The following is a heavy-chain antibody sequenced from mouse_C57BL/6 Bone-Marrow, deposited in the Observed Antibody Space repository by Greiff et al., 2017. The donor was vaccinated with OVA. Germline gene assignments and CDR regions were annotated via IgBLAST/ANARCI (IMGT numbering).Heavy chain of an antibody. CDR2: LDPSDSYT. Sequence: QVQLQQPGAELVMPGASVKLSCKASGYTFTSYWMHWVKQRPGHGLEWIGELDPSDSYTNYNQKFKGKSTLTVDKSSSTAYMQLSSLTSEDSAVYYCARGDYGSSFPYWGQGTTLTVSS. D-gene: IGHD1-1*01. CDR3: ARGDYGSSFPY. V-gene: IGHV1-69*01. CDR1: GYTFTSYW. J-gene: IGHJ2*01.